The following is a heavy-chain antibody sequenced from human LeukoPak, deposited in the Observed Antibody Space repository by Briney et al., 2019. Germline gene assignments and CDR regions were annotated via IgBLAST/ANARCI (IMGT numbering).Heavy chain of an antibody. CDR1: GFTFSSYG. V-gene: IGHV3-30*02. Sequence: PGGSLRLSCAASGFTFSSYGMHWVRQAPGKGLEWVAFIRYDGSNKYYADSVKGRFTISRDNSKNTLYLQMNSLRAEDTAVYYCAKDKRDIVVVATEVTDAFDIWGQGTMVTVSS. J-gene: IGHJ3*02. CDR2: IRYDGSNK. CDR3: AKDKRDIVVVATEVTDAFDI. D-gene: IGHD2-2*01.